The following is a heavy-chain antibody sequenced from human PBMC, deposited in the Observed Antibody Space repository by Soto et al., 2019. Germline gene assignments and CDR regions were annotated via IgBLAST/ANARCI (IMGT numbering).Heavy chain of an antibody. CDR2: IIPIFGTA. CDR3: ARGLTGDGYSYWYYYDYYGMEV. Sequence: QVQLVQSGAEVKKPGSSVKVSCKASGGTFSSYAISWVRQAPGQGLEWMGGIIPIFGTANYAQKLQGRVTITTDESTGTAYMALSSLGSEDTAVYYCARGLTGDGYSYWYYYDYYGMEVWGQGTTVIVSS. CDR1: GGTFSSYA. D-gene: IGHD4-4*01. V-gene: IGHV1-69*01. J-gene: IGHJ6*02.